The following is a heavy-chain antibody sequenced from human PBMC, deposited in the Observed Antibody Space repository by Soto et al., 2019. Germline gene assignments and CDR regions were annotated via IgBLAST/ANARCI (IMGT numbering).Heavy chain of an antibody. CDR1: GFTFSSYA. CDR2: ISGSGGST. CDR3: AKERGSSLPLIFSAFDI. Sequence: PGGSLRLSCAASGFTFSSYAMSWVRQAPGKGLEWVSAISGSGGSTYYADSVKGRFTISRDNSKNTLYLQMNSLRAEDTAVYYCAKERGSSLPLIFSAFDIWGQGTMVTVSS. V-gene: IGHV3-23*01. D-gene: IGHD3-16*01. J-gene: IGHJ3*02.